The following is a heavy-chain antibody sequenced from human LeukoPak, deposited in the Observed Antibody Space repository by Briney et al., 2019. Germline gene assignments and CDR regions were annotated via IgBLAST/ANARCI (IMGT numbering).Heavy chain of an antibody. CDR1: GFTFSSYS. Sequence: PGGSLRLSCAASGFTFSSYSRNWVRQAPGKGLEWISSISSSSSYIYYADSVKGRFTISRDNAKNSLYLQMNSLRAEDTAVYYCARDGAPSDYYDSSGYYSPWGQGTLVTVSS. J-gene: IGHJ5*02. D-gene: IGHD3-22*01. V-gene: IGHV3-21*01. CDR2: ISSSSSYI. CDR3: ARDGAPSDYYDSSGYYSP.